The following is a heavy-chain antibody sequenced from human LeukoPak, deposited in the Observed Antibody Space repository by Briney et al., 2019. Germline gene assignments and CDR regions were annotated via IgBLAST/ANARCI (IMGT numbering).Heavy chain of an antibody. V-gene: IGHV3-21*04. CDR1: GFTFSSYS. Sequence: GGSLRLSCAASGFTFSSYSMNWVRQAPGKGLEWVSSISSSSSYIYYADSVKGRFTISRDNAKNSLYLQMNSLKTEDTAVYYCARGTTGTFGNYYYMDVWGKGTTVTVSS. CDR3: ARGTTGTFGNYYYMDV. CDR2: ISSSSSYI. J-gene: IGHJ6*03. D-gene: IGHD1-1*01.